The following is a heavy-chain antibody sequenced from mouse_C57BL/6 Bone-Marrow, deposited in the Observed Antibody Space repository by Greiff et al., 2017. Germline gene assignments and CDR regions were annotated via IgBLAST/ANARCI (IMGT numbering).Heavy chain of an antibody. V-gene: IGHV2-2*01. CDR3: ARRDGSMWFAY. CDR1: GFSLTSYG. CDR2: IWSGGST. J-gene: IGHJ3*01. D-gene: IGHD1-1*01. Sequence: VKLQESGPGLVQPSQSLSITCTVSGFSLTSYGVHWVRQSPGKGLEWLGVIWSGGSTDYNAAFISRLSISKDNSKSQVFFKMNSLQADDTAIYYCARRDGSMWFAYWGQGTLVTVSA.